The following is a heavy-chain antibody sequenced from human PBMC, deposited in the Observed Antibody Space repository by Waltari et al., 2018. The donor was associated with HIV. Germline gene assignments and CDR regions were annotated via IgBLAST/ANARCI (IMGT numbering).Heavy chain of an antibody. J-gene: IGHJ6*02. CDR3: AKQALATIFGVADLMDV. Sequence: VQPGGSLRLSCAASGFTFSSYGMHWVRQAPGKGLEWVAFIRYDGSNKYYADSVKGRFTISRDNSKNTLYLQMNSLRAEDTAVYYCAKQALATIFGVADLMDVWGQGTTVTVSS. D-gene: IGHD3-3*01. V-gene: IGHV3-30*02. CDR2: IRYDGSNK. CDR1: GFTFSSYG.